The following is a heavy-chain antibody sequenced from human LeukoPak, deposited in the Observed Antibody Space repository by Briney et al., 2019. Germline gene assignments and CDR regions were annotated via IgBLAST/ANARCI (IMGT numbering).Heavy chain of an antibody. CDR3: AKGPAGRGIVVVPAANNFDY. D-gene: IGHD2-2*01. V-gene: IGHV3-30*18. CDR1: GFTFSSYG. Sequence: GGSLRLSCAASGFTFSSYGMHWVRQAPGKGLEWVAVISYDGSNKYYADSVKGRFSISRDNSKNTLYLQMNSLRAEDTAVYYCAKGPAGRGIVVVPAANNFDYWGQGTLVTVSS. CDR2: ISYDGSNK. J-gene: IGHJ4*02.